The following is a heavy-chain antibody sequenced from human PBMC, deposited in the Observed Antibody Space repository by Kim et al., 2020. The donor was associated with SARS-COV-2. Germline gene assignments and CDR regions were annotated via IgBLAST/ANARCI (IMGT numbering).Heavy chain of an antibody. Sequence: ESVKGRFTIARDNAKNSRCLQMDSRRAEDTAVYYCARVASGSTAWYYFDYWGQGTLVTVSS. D-gene: IGHD6-19*01. V-gene: IGHV3-21*04. J-gene: IGHJ4*02. CDR3: ARVASGSTAWYYFDY.